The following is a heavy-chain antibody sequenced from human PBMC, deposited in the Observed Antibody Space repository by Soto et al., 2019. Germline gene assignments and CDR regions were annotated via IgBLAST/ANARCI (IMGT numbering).Heavy chain of an antibody. D-gene: IGHD2-21*01. CDR3: ARKIPSAYFDY. J-gene: IGHJ4*02. V-gene: IGHV3-23*01. CDR1: VFAVSSYA. CDR2: ISGSGGTT. Sequence: GGALNLSCAASVFAVSSYAMGWSRQAPGKGLEWVSAISGSGGTTEYADSVKGRFTISRDNSKNTLYLQMNSLRVEDTAVYYCARKIPSAYFDYWGQGTLVTVSS.